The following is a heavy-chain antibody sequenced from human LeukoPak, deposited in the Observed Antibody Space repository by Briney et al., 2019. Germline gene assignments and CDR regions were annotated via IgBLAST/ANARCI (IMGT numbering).Heavy chain of an antibody. CDR1: GFTFSDYY. D-gene: IGHD3-10*01. CDR2: IISSGSTI. J-gene: IGHJ4*02. V-gene: IGHV3-11*01. Sequence: GGSLRLSCAASGFTFSDYYMSWIRQAPGKGLEWVSYIISSGSTIYYANSVKGRFTISRDNAKNSLYLQMNSLRAEDTAVYYCARATPRRYYYGSGSLDYWGQGTLVTVSS. CDR3: ARATPRRYYYGSGSLDY.